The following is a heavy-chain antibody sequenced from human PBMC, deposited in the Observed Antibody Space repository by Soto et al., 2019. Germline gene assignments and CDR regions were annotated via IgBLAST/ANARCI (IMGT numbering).Heavy chain of an antibody. CDR1: GFTFSSYA. D-gene: IGHD5-18*01. Sequence: GGSLRLSCAASGFTFSSYAMHWVRQAPGKGLEWVAVISYDGSNKYYADSVKGRFTISRDNSKNTLYLQMNSLRAEDTAVYYCARGRGYSYGSFCDYWGQGTLVTVSS. CDR3: ARGRGYSYGSFCDY. J-gene: IGHJ4*02. V-gene: IGHV3-30-3*01. CDR2: ISYDGSNK.